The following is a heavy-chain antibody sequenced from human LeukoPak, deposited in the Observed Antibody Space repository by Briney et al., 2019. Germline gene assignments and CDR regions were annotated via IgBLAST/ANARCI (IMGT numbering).Heavy chain of an antibody. CDR2: ISAYNGNT. J-gene: IGHJ6*03. Sequence: ASVKVSCKASGYTFTSYGISWVRQAPGQGLEWMGWISAYNGNTNYAQKLQSRVTMTTDTSTSTAYMELRSLRSDDTAVYYCASTTQRIVVVPAAISYYYYYYMDVWGKGTTVTVSS. V-gene: IGHV1-18*01. CDR3: ASTTQRIVVVPAAISYYYYYYMDV. D-gene: IGHD2-2*02. CDR1: GYTFTSYG.